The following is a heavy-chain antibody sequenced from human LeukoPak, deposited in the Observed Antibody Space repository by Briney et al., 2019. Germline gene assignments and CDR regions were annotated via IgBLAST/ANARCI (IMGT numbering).Heavy chain of an antibody. D-gene: IGHD3-3*01. CDR3: LRSGSLDAFDI. CDR2: ISSSSSTI. CDR1: GFTFSTYS. J-gene: IGHJ3*02. Sequence: GGSLRLSCAASGFTFSTYSMNWVRQAPGKGLEWVSYISSSSSTIYYADSVKGRFTISRDNAKSSLYLQMNSLRAEDTAVYYCLRSGSLDAFDIWGQGTMVTVSS. V-gene: IGHV3-48*04.